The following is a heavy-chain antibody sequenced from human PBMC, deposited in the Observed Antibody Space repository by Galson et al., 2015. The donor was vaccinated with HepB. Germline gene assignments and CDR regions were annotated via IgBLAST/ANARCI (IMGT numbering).Heavy chain of an antibody. CDR1: GFTFNSYA. J-gene: IGHJ6*03. V-gene: IGHV3-30*04. CDR3: AKGGAVTTTFSPMDV. CDR2: ISYDGRVT. D-gene: IGHD4-17*01. Sequence: SLRLSCAASGFTFNSYAMHWVRQAPGKGLEWVTVISYDGRVTYYTDSVKGRFTISRDDSKNTLYLQMHSLRAEDTAVYYCAKGGAVTTTFSPMDVWGKGTTVTVSS.